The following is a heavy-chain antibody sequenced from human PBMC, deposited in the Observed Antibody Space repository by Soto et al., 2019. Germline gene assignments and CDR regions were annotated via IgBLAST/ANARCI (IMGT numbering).Heavy chain of an antibody. J-gene: IGHJ4*02. CDR3: ARGVAGSGFDL. V-gene: IGHV6-1*01. D-gene: IGHD6-19*01. Sequence: QTLSLTCAISGDSVSSNSAAWNWIRQSPSRGLEWLGRTYYRSNWRHDYAVSVKSRITVTLDTSKNHFSLQLNSVTPDDTAVYSCARGVAGSGFDLWGQGTMVTVSS. CDR2: TYYRSNWRH. CDR1: GDSVSSNSAA.